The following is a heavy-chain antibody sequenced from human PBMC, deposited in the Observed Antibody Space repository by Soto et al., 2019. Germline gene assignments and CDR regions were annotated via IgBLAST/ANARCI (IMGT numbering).Heavy chain of an antibody. Sequence: PVGYQTLSCAASGFTFSNYAMVWVRQAPGKGLEWVSVIAKSGGYVYYADSVKCRFTISRDNSRNTLSLQKNSLRVEDTAVYYCTTDIESWAQGYCDYWGQG. D-gene: IGHD5-12*01. CDR1: GFTFSNYA. CDR2: IAKSGGYV. J-gene: IGHJ4*02. CDR3: TTDIESWAQGYCDY. V-gene: IGHV3-23*01.